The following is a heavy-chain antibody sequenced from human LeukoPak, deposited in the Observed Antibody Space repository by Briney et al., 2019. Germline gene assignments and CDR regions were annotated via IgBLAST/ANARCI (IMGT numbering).Heavy chain of an antibody. CDR2: INPNSDGT. CDR3: ARGRGYSYGDY. J-gene: IGHJ4*02. D-gene: IGHD5-18*01. V-gene: IGHV1-2*04. CDR1: GYTFTGYY. Sequence: GASVKVSCKASGYTFTGYYMHWVRQAPGQGLEWMGWINPNSDGTNYAQKFQGWVTMTRDTSISTAYMELSRLRSDDTAVYYCARGRGYSYGDYWGQGTLVTVSS.